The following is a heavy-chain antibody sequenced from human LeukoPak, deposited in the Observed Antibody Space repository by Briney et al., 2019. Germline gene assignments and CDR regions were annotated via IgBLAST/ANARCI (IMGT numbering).Heavy chain of an antibody. Sequence: GGSLRLSCVASGFTFSSYAMSWVRQAPGKGLEWVAMIKKSGSETHYVDSVKGRFTISRDSARNSLYLQMNSLKADDTAVYYCASLDTAAIRTGGYWGQGTLVTVSS. CDR2: IKKSGSET. J-gene: IGHJ4*02. CDR3: ASLDTAAIRTGGY. V-gene: IGHV3-7*01. D-gene: IGHD5-18*01. CDR1: GFTFSSYA.